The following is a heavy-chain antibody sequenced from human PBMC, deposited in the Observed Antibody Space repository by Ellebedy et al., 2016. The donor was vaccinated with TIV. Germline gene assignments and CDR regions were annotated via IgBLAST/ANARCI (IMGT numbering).Heavy chain of an antibody. J-gene: IGHJ5*02. Sequence: AASVKVSCKASGYTFTGHYMHWVRQAPGQGLEWLGWFNPYSVGTNYAQNLQGRVTVTRDTSISTAYMELSRLRSDDTAVYYCARGGMGSFAAAEAPWFDPWGQGTLVTVSS. D-gene: IGHD6-13*01. V-gene: IGHV1-2*02. CDR3: ARGGMGSFAAAEAPWFDP. CDR2: FNPYSVGT. CDR1: GYTFTGHY.